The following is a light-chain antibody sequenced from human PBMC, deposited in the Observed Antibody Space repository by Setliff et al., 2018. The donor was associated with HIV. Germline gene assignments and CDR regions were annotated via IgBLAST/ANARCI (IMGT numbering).Light chain of an antibody. CDR3: SSYAGSYTSLYV. J-gene: IGLJ1*01. Sequence: QSALTQPPSVSGSPGQSVTISCTGTSSDVGSYNRVSWYQQPPGTAPKLMIYEVNNRPSGVPDRFSGSKSGNTASLTISGLQAEDEADYYCSSYAGSYTSLYVFGTGTKVTVL. CDR1: SSDVGSYNR. CDR2: EVN. V-gene: IGLV2-18*02.